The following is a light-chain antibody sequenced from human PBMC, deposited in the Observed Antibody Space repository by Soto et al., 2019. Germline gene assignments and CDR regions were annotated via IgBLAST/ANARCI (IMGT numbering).Light chain of an antibody. CDR1: QSVSSN. CDR3: QQYNNWPWT. V-gene: IGKV3-15*01. J-gene: IGKJ1*01. Sequence: IVMTQSPATLSVSPGERGTLSCRARQSVSSNLAWYQQKPGQAPRLLIYGASTRATGIPARFSGSRSGTEFTLNISSLQSEGFAVYYCQQYNNWPWTFGQGTKVEI. CDR2: GAS.